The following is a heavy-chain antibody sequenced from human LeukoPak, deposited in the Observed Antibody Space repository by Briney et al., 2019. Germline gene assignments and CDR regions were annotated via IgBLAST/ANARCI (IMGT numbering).Heavy chain of an antibody. V-gene: IGHV3-7*01. Sequence: GGSLRLSCAASGFTFSSYWMSWVRQAPGKGLEWVANIKQDGSEKYYVDSVKGRFTTSRDNAKNSLYLQMNSLRAEDTAVYYCARSHPDWYFDYWGQGTLVTVSS. D-gene: IGHD3-9*01. CDR3: ARSHPDWYFDY. J-gene: IGHJ4*02. CDR2: IKQDGSEK. CDR1: GFTFSSYW.